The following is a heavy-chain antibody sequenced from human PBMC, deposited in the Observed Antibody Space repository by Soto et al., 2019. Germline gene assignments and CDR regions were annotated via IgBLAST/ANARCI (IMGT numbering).Heavy chain of an antibody. CDR3: ARGAFCGAAPGCRDMDV. J-gene: IGHJ6*01. CDR2: ISAYNGNT. CDR1: GYNFISHS. Sequence: QIQLVQSGGEVEKPGASVKVSCKSSGYNFISHSITWVRQAPGQGLEWMGRISAYNGNTNYAQKFQGRLTMTTDTSTSTAYISLTSLRSGDTAVYHCARGAFCGAAPGCRDMDVWGQGTTVTVSS. D-gene: IGHD2-21*01. V-gene: IGHV1-18*01.